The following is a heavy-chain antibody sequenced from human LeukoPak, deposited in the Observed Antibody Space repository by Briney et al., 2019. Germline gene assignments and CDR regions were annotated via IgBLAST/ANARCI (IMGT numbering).Heavy chain of an antibody. V-gene: IGHV6-1*01. CDR1: GDSVPSNSAA. Sequence: SQTLSLTCAISGDSVPSNSAAWNWIRQSPSRGLEWLGRTYYRSKWYNDYAVSVKSRITINPDTSKNQFSLQLNSVTPEDTAVYYCARLLGYCSSTSCYYYFDYWGQGTLVTVSS. CDR3: ARLLGYCSSTSCYYYFDY. D-gene: IGHD2-2*01. CDR2: TYYRSKWYN. J-gene: IGHJ4*02.